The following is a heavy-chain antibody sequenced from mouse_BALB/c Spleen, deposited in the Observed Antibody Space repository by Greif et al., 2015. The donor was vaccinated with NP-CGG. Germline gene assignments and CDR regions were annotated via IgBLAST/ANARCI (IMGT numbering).Heavy chain of an antibody. V-gene: IGHV5-6-3*01. CDR2: INSNGGST. CDR1: GFTFSSYG. Sequence: EVKLVESGGGLVQPGGSLKLSCAASGFTFSSYGMSWVRQTPDKRLELVATINSNGGSTYYPDSVKGRFTISRDNAKNPLYLQMSSLKSEDTAMYYCATGFAYWGQETLVTVSA. J-gene: IGHJ3*01. CDR3: ATGFAY.